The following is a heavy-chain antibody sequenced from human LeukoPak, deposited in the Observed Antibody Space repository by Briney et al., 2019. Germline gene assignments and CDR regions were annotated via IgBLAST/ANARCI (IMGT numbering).Heavy chain of an antibody. CDR2: ISSSSSSYI. J-gene: IGHJ5*02. Sequence: GGSLRLSCAASGFTFSNYGMNWVRQAPGKGLEWVSCISSSSSSYIDYADSVKGRFTISRDNAKNSLFLQMNSLRAEDTAVYYCARDLSGWFDPWGQGTLVTVSS. V-gene: IGHV3-21*01. CDR1: GFTFSNYG. CDR3: ARDLSGWFDP.